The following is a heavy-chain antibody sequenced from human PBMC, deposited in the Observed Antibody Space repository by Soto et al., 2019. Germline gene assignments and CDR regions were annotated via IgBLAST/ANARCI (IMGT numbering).Heavy chain of an antibody. J-gene: IGHJ5*02. V-gene: IGHV1-69*01. Sequence: QVQLVQSGAEVKKPGSSVKVSCKASGGTFSSYAISWVRQAPGQGLEWMGGIIPIFGTANYAQKFQGRVTITADESTSTAYMALSSLRSEDTAVYYCARGTPYYDILTGDGYWFDPWGQGTLVTVSS. D-gene: IGHD3-9*01. CDR1: GGTFSSYA. CDR3: ARGTPYYDILTGDGYWFDP. CDR2: IIPIFGTA.